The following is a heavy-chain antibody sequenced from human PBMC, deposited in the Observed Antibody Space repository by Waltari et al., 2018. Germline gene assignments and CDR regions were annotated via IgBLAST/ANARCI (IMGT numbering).Heavy chain of an antibody. D-gene: IGHD4-17*01. CDR3: ASPSHGDPNWFDP. CDR2: INAGNGNT. J-gene: IGHJ5*02. V-gene: IGHV1-3*01. Sequence: QVQLVQSGDEVKKPGASVKVSCKASGYNFTSYAMHWVRQAPGQRLEWMGWINAGNGNTKYSQKFQGRVTITSDTSASTAYMELSSLRSEDTAVYYCASPSHGDPNWFDPWGQGTLVTVSS. CDR1: GYNFTSYA.